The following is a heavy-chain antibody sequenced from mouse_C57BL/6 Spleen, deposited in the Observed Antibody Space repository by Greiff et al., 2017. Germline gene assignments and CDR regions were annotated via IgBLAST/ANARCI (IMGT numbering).Heavy chain of an antibody. CDR2: IDPSDSET. CDR3: ARRGERYFDY. CDR1: GYTFTSYW. J-gene: IGHJ2*01. Sequence: QVQLQQPGAELVRPGSSVKLSCKASGYTFTSYWMHWVKQRPIQGLEWIGNIDPSDSETHYNQKFKDKATLTVDKSSSTAYMQLSSLTSEDSAVCYCARRGERYFDYWGQGTTLTVSS. V-gene: IGHV1-52*01.